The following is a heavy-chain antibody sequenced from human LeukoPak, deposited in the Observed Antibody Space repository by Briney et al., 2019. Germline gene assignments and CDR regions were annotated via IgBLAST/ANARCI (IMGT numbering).Heavy chain of an antibody. V-gene: IGHV3-43*02. CDR1: GFIYDNYA. D-gene: IGHD6-19*01. CDR3: ARESETSGWYDY. Sequence: PGGALTHSCVASGFIYDNYAIHSVGQAPGKGLAWVSLISGDGDSIFYAYSGRGRFTSSRDKTRKSLSLQMSSLRSEDADLYYWARESETSGWYDYWGQGTLVTVSS. J-gene: IGHJ4*02. CDR2: ISGDGDSI.